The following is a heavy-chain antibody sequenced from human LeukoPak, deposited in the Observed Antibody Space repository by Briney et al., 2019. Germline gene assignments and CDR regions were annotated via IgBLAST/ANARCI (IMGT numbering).Heavy chain of an antibody. CDR3: AAHQGYCSGGGCGPY. CDR1: GFNFSYYG. J-gene: IGHJ4*02. D-gene: IGHD2-15*01. V-gene: IGHV3-30*02. CDR2: IRYDGSNK. Sequence: PGGSLRLSCAASGFNFSYYGMHWVRQAPGKGLEWVAFIRYDGSNKYYVDSVKGRFTISRDNSKNTLYLQMNTLRAEDTRVYHCAAHQGYCSGGGCGPYWGEGTQVTVPS.